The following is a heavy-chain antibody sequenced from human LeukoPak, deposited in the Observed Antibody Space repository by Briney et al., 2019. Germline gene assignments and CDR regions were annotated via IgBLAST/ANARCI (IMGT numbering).Heavy chain of an antibody. D-gene: IGHD4-23*01. V-gene: IGHV1-69*13. CDR3: ARLLPGGGKALDI. CDR1: GGTFSSYA. Sequence: ASVKVSCKASGGTFSSYAISWVRQAPGQGLEWMGGIIPIFGTANYAQKFQGRVTITADESTSTAYMELSSLRSEDTAVYYCARLLPGGGKALDIWGQGTMVTVSS. J-gene: IGHJ3*02. CDR2: IIPIFGTA.